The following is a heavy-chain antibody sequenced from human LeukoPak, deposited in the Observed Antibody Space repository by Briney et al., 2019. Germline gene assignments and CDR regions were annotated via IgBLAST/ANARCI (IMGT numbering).Heavy chain of an antibody. D-gene: IGHD6-19*01. CDR3: ARDHTVGQWPTHFDY. J-gene: IGHJ4*02. V-gene: IGHV4-39*07. CDR2: IYYSGST. Sequence: KPSETLSLTCTVSGGSISSSSYYWGWIRQPPGKGLEWIGSIYYSGSTYYNPSLKSRVTISVDTSKNQFSLKLSSVTAADTAVYYCARDHTVGQWPTHFDYWGQGTLVTVSS. CDR1: GGSISSSSYY.